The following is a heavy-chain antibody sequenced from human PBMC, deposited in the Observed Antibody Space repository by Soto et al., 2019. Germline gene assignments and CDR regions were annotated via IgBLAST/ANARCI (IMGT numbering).Heavy chain of an antibody. CDR3: ARDVHPNWFDS. CDR2: INRDANDI. D-gene: IGHD3-10*02. CDR1: RGAFGDYW. J-gene: IGHJ5*01. V-gene: IGHV3-74*01. Sequence: EVQLVESGGCLVQPGGSLRLSCEASRGAFGDYWMHWVRQAPGKGLVWVSRINRDANDIIYADSVKGRFTASRDNAKNMVFLQMNSLRVEDTAVYYCARDVHPNWFDSWGQGTLVTVSS.